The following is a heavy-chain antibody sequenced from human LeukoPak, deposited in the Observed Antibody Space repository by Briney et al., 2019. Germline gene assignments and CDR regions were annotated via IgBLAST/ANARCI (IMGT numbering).Heavy chain of an antibody. Sequence: GESLKISCKGSGYSFTSYWIGWVRQMPGKGLEWMGRIDPSDSYTNYSPSFQGHVTISADKSISTAYLQWSSLKASDTAMYYCASLRGSSGWPYDYWGQGTLVTVSS. CDR1: GYSFTSYW. J-gene: IGHJ4*02. CDR3: ASLRGSSGWPYDY. D-gene: IGHD6-19*01. CDR2: IDPSDSYT. V-gene: IGHV5-10-1*01.